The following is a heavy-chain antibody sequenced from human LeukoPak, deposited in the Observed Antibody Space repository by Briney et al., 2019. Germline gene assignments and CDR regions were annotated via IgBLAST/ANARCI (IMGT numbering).Heavy chain of an antibody. V-gene: IGHV3-7*04. J-gene: IGHJ1*01. Sequence: GGSLRPSCSASGFTFSSYWMSWVRQAPGKGLEWVANIKQDGSEKFYVDSVKGRFTISRDNAKNSLYLQMNSLRVGDTAMYYCARCSGSYFGHAEYFQYWGQGALVTVSS. D-gene: IGHD1-26*01. CDR1: GFTFSSYW. CDR2: IKQDGSEK. CDR3: ARCSGSYFGHAEYFQY.